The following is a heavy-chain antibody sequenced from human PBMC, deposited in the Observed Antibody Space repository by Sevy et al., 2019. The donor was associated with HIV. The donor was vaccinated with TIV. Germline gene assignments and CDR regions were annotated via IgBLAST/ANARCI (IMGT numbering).Heavy chain of an antibody. D-gene: IGHD3-10*01. J-gene: IGHJ4*02. CDR1: GASISTYV. CDR3: ATGAGVSKSDF. Sequence: SETLSLTCTVSGASISTYVWTWIRQPPGKGLAWVGYFFYTGNPNYNPSLSSRVTISGDTSKNQFSLTLSSVTAADTAVYYCATGAGVSKSDFWGQGTLVTVSS. CDR2: FFYTGNP. V-gene: IGHV4-59*12.